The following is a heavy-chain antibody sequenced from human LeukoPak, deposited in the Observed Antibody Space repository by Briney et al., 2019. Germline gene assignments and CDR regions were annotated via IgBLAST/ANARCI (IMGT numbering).Heavy chain of an antibody. Sequence: GGSLRLSCVASGFTFSSYGMHWVRQAPGKGLEWVAVISYVGSNNYYADSVKGRFTISRDNSKNTLYLQMNSLRAEDTAVYYCAKDSGGSYYYYYMDVWGKGTTVTVSS. V-gene: IGHV3-30*18. CDR1: GFTFSSYG. J-gene: IGHJ6*03. D-gene: IGHD4-23*01. CDR2: ISYVGSNN. CDR3: AKDSGGSYYYYYMDV.